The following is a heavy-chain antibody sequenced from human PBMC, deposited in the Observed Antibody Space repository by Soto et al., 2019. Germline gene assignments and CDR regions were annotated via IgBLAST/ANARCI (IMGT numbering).Heavy chain of an antibody. J-gene: IGHJ4*02. D-gene: IGHD3-10*01. CDR2: ISGGGATI. V-gene: IGHV3-23*01. Sequence: EVQLLESGGDLVQDGGSLRLSCAASGFTFSSYAMSWVRQAPGKGLEWVSAISGGGATIYYLDSVKGRFTISRDNSKDTLYLEMNSLTAEDTAVYYCARILTMVRGVTGLRDFDFWGQGALVTVSS. CDR1: GFTFSSYA. CDR3: ARILTMVRGVTGLRDFDF.